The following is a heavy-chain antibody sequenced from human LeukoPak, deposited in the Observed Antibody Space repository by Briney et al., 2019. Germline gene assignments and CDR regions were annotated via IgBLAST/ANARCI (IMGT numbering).Heavy chain of an antibody. D-gene: IGHD5-12*01. CDR1: GFTFSSYA. V-gene: IGHV3-23*01. CDR2: ISGSGGST. CDR3: AKAVSGYSGYDWGDFDY. J-gene: IGHJ4*02. Sequence: GGSLRLSCAASGFTFSSYAMSWVRQAPGKGLEWVSAISGSGGSTYYADSVKGRFTISRDNSKNTLYLQMNSLRAEDTAVYYCAKAVSGYSGYDWGDFDYWGQGTLVTVSS.